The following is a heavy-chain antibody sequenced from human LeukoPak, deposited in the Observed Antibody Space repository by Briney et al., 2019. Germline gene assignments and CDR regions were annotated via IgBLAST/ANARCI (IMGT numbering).Heavy chain of an antibody. D-gene: IGHD4-17*01. CDR3: ARSTVTTRSLDY. Sequence: GGTLRLSCVASGFTFSSYGMSWVRQAPGKGLEWVSAISGSGGSTYYADSVKGRFTISRDNAKNSLYLQMNSLRAEDTAVYYCARSTVTTRSLDYWGQGTLVTVSS. V-gene: IGHV3-23*01. CDR1: GFTFSSYG. J-gene: IGHJ4*02. CDR2: ISGSGGST.